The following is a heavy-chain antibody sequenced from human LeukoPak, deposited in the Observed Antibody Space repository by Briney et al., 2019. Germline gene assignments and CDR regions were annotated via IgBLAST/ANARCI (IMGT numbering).Heavy chain of an antibody. CDR2: INHSGST. Sequence: PSETLSLTCAVYGGSFSGYYWSWIRQPPGKGLEWIGEINHSGSTNYNPSLKSRVTISVDTSKNQFSLKLSSVTAADTAVYYCARGVDYYGSGSYDYWGQGTLVTVSS. CDR1: GGSFSGYY. V-gene: IGHV4-34*01. D-gene: IGHD3-10*01. J-gene: IGHJ4*02. CDR3: ARGVDYYGSGSYDY.